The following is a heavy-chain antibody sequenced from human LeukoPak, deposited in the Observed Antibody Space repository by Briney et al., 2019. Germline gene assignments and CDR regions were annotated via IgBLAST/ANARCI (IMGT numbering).Heavy chain of an antibody. J-gene: IGHJ4*02. CDR2: ISGSSSYI. Sequence: GGSLRLSCAASGFTFSSYAMYWVRQALGKGLEWVSAISGSSSYIYYADSVKGRFTISRDNAKNSLYLQMNGLRAEDTAVYYCARVYDYGGNHFDYWGQGTLVTVSS. V-gene: IGHV3-21*01. CDR1: GFTFSSYA. CDR3: ARVYDYGGNHFDY. D-gene: IGHD4-23*01.